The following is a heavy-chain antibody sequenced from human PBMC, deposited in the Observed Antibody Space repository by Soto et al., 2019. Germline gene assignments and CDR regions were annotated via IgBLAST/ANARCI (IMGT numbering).Heavy chain of an antibody. CDR1: GGSISSSSYY. V-gene: IGHV4-39*01. CDR3: ARRRSSSNWNY. D-gene: IGHD6-13*01. Sequence: SETLSLTCTVSGGSISSSSYYWGWIRQPPGKGLEWIGTIYYSGSTYYNPSLKSRVTISVDTSKNQFSLKLSSATAADTAVYYCARRRSSSNWNYWGQGTLVTVSS. J-gene: IGHJ4*02. CDR2: IYYSGST.